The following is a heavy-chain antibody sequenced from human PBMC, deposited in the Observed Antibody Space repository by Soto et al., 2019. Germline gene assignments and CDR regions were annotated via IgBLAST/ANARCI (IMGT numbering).Heavy chain of an antibody. CDR3: AILYRERLGRTLDCYYCGKDV. V-gene: IGHV5-10-1*01. J-gene: IGHJ6*02. D-gene: IGHD2-15*01. CDR1: GYSFTSYW. Sequence: GESLKISCKGSGYSFTSYWISWVRQMPGKGLEWMGRIDPSDSYTNYSPSFQGHVTISADKSISTAYLQWSSLKASDTAMYYCAILYRERLGRTLDCYYCGKDVWGQGTMVTVSS. CDR2: IDPSDSYT.